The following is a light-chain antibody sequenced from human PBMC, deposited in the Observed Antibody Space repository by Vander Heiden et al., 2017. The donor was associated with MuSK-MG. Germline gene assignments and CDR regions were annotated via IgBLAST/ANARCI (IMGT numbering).Light chain of an antibody. CDR1: SSDVGGYNY. CDR2: EVR. V-gene: IGLV2-11*01. CDR3: CSYAGSYSVV. Sequence: QSALTQPRSVSGSPGQSVITSCSGTSSDVGGYNYVSWYQQHPGKAPKLMIYEVRKRPSGFPDRFSGSKSGITAYLTISGLQAEDEADYYCCSYAGSYSVVFGGGTKLTVL. J-gene: IGLJ2*01.